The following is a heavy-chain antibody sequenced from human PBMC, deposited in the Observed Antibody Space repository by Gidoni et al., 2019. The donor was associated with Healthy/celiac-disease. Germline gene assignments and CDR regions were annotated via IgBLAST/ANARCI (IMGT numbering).Heavy chain of an antibody. Sequence: QVQLQESGPGLVKPSQTLSITCSVSGGSISRGGYYWSWIRQHPGKGLEWIGYIYYSGSTYYNPPLKSRVTISVDTSKNQFSLKLSSVTAADTAVYYCARTGETGFLNGYRNYFDYWGQGTLVTVSS. CDR2: IYYSGST. CDR3: ARTGETGFLNGYRNYFDY. V-gene: IGHV4-31*03. D-gene: IGHD6-25*01. J-gene: IGHJ4*02. CDR1: GGSISRGGYY.